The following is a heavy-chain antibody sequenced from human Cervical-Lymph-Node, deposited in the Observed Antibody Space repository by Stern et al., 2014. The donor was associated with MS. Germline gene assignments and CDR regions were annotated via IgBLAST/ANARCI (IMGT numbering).Heavy chain of an antibody. J-gene: IGHJ4*02. V-gene: IGHV3-64*01. Sequence: EVHLVESGGGLVQPGGSLRLSCAASGFTFSNFAMHWIRQTPGKGLEFISTISSNGGETYYTKSVKGRFTISRDNSKNTLYLQMGSLTTEDMAVYYCAKEHSPYSQIDYWGQGTLVTVSS. CDR2: ISSNGGET. CDR3: AKEHSPYSQIDY. CDR1: GFTFSNFA. D-gene: IGHD4-11*01.